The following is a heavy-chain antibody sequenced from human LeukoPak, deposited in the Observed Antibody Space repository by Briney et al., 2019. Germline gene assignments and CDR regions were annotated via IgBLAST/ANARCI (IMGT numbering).Heavy chain of an antibody. V-gene: IGHV3-74*01. D-gene: IGHD5-18*01. CDR3: ADSNFDY. CDR1: WFTVSSDY. CDR2: INSDGSST. J-gene: IGHJ4*02. Sequence: GGSLGLFCSASWFTVSSDYMSWVRQAPGKGLEWVSRINSDGSSTTYADSVKGRFTISRDNAKNTLYLQMNSLRAEDTAVYYCADSNFDYWGQGTLVTVSS.